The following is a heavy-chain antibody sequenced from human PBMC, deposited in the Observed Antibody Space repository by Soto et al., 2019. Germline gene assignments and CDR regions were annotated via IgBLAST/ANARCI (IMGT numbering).Heavy chain of an antibody. CDR1: GGSISSGGYY. CDR3: ARGFGRGLEWILSALSLEYYYYGMDV. D-gene: IGHD3-3*01. V-gene: IGHV4-31*03. J-gene: IGHJ6*02. CDR2: IYYSGST. Sequence: SETLSLTCTVSGGSISSGGYYWSWIRQHPGKGLEWIGYIYYSGSTYYNPSLKSRVTISVDTSKNQFSLKLSSVTAADTAVYYCARGFGRGLEWILSALSLEYYYYGMDVWGQGTTVTVSS.